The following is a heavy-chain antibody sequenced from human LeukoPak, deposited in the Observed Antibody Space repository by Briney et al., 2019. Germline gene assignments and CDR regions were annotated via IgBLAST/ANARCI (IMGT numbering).Heavy chain of an antibody. CDR1: GGSISPYY. D-gene: IGHD3-22*01. CDR3: VGTKQWLSFDI. V-gene: IGHV4-59*08. Sequence: SETLSLTCTVSGGSISPYYWSWIRQPPGRGLEWIGYISYSGSTKYNPSLKSRVTISVDTSQNQFSLKLSSVTVADTAVYYCVGTKQWLSFDIWGQGTMVTVSS. J-gene: IGHJ3*02. CDR2: ISYSGST.